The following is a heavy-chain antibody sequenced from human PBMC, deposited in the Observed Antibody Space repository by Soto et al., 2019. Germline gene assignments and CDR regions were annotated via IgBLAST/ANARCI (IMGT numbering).Heavy chain of an antibody. CDR2: INWNDDE. CDR1: VFSLNTRAVG. D-gene: IGHD2-15*01. Sequence: QITLKESGPTLVKPTQTLTLTCTFSVFSLNTRAVGGGWISQAPGKALEGLALINWNDDERYSPSLKDRLTITKDTSKNHVVLTMTNIGPVDTATYYCAHRHDLGGFDIWGQGTAVTVSS. J-gene: IGHJ3*02. CDR3: AHRHDLGGFDI. V-gene: IGHV2-5*01.